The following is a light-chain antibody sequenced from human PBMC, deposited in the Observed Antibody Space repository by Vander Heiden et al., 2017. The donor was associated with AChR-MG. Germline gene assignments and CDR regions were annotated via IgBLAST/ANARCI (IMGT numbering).Light chain of an antibody. Sequence: DIVMTQSPLSLPVTPGDPASISCRSSPSLLHSNGYNYLDWYLQKAGQSPQLLIYLGSNLASGVPDRFSGSGSGTEFTLKISRVEAEDVGVYYCMQALQTPRTFGQGTKVEIK. V-gene: IGKV2-28*01. CDR2: LGS. J-gene: IGKJ1*01. CDR3: MQALQTPRT. CDR1: PSLLHSNGYNY.